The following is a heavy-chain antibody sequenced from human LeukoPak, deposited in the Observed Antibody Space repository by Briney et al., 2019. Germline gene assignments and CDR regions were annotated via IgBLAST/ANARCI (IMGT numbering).Heavy chain of an antibody. V-gene: IGHV4-38-2*02. J-gene: IGHJ5*02. D-gene: IGHD6-13*01. CDR3: AKVMSIAAADWFDP. CDR1: GHSNSSGYY. CDR2: IYQSGSA. Sequence: PSDTLSLTRTVSGHSNSSGYYWGWVPPPPGKGLEWIWTIYQSGSAYYNPSLKRRVTISVDASKNELSLKLSSVPAADTAVYYCAKVMSIAAADWFDPWGQGSLVTVCS.